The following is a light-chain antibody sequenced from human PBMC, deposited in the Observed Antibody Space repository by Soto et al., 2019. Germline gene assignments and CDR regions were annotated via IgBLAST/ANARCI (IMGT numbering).Light chain of an antibody. V-gene: IGKV3-15*01. J-gene: IGKJ5*01. Sequence: EIVLTQSPATLSLSPGERATLSSRASQSVSSYLAWYQQKPGQAPRLLIYGASTRATGIPARFSGSGSGTEFTLTISSLQSEDFAVYYCQQYNNWPPITFGQGTRLEIK. CDR1: QSVSSY. CDR3: QQYNNWPPIT. CDR2: GAS.